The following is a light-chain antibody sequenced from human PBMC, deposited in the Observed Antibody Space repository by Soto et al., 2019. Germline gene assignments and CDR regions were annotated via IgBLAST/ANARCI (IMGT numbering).Light chain of an antibody. CDR2: DAS. J-gene: IGKJ1*01. V-gene: IGKV3-20*01. CDR1: QTVSTNY. CDR3: KLYGALPKT. Sequence: EIVLTQSPGTMSLSTVAIAILSGHSSQTVSTNYLAWYQQKPGQAPRLLIFDASTRATGIPDRFTGSGSGTDFTLTISRMEPEDFAVYYCKLYGALPKTCGQGTMVDIK.